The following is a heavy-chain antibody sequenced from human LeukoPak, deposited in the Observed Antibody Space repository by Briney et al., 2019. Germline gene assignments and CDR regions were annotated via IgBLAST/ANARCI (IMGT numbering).Heavy chain of an antibody. CDR2: VHSSGST. V-gene: IGHV4-61*02. D-gene: IGHD1-1*01. CDR3: ARDPWNWNAGFDY. CDR1: GGSIRRASYY. J-gene: IGHJ4*02. Sequence: PSQTLSLTCTVTGGSIRRASYYWSWIRLPAVKGLEWIGRVHSSGSTNYNPSLESRATISVYTSKNEISLTLDSVTAADTAVYYCARDPWNWNAGFDYWGQGIPVTVSS.